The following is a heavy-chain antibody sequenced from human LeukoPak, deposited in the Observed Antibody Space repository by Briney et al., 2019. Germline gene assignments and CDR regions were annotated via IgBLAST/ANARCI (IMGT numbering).Heavy chain of an antibody. J-gene: IGHJ4*02. V-gene: IGHV3-23*01. CDR3: ASGSAAFDY. D-gene: IGHD1-26*01. CDR1: GFTFSSYA. Sequence: GGSLRLSCAASGFTFSSYAMSWVRQAPGKGLEWVSAISGSGGSIYYADSVKGRFTISRDNAKNSLYLQMNSLRAEDTAVYYCASGSAAFDYWGQGTLVTVSS. CDR2: ISGSGGSI.